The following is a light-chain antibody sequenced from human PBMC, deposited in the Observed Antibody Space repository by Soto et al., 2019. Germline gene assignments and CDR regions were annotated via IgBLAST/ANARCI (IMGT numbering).Light chain of an antibody. V-gene: IGKV1-39*01. Sequence: DIQMTQSPSSLSASVGDRVTITCRASQSISRYLNWYQQKPGQAPKILIYAESSLQSGVPSRFSGGGSGSAFSLTISSLQPEDFATYYCQQSYSTPRTFGGGTKVEIK. CDR2: AES. CDR3: QQSYSTPRT. J-gene: IGKJ4*01. CDR1: QSISRY.